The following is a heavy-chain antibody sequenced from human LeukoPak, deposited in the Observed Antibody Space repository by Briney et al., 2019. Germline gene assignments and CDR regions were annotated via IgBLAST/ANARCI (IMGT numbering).Heavy chain of an antibody. CDR2: INPNSGGT. D-gene: IGHD3-22*01. CDR3: ASSYYYDSSGYYYPYYYYYYGMDV. CDR1: GYTFTGYY. V-gene: IGHV1-2*02. J-gene: IGHJ6*02. Sequence: GASVKVSCKASGYTFTGYYMHWVRQAPGQGLEWMGWINPNSGGTNYAQKFQGRVTMTRDTSISTAYMELSRLRSDDTAVYYCASSYYYDSSGYYYPYYYYYYGMDVRGQGTTVTVSS.